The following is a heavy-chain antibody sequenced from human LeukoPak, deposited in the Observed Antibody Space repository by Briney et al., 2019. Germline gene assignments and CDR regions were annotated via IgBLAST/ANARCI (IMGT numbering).Heavy chain of an antibody. CDR3: TRGGGSTSGWYNWFDP. CDR1: GGSIYNYY. J-gene: IGHJ5*02. Sequence: SETLSLTCSVSGGSIYNYYWSWIRQPPGKGLEWIGHISHSGSTSYHPSLTSRVTISVDMSKNQFSLNLTSVTAADTAVYYCTRGGGSTSGWYNWFDPWGQGKRVTVSS. V-gene: IGHV4-59*01. CDR2: ISHSGST. D-gene: IGHD6-19*01.